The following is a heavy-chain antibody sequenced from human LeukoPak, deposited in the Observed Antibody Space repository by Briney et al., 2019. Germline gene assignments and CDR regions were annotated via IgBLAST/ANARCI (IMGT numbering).Heavy chain of an antibody. CDR1: GFTFNNYN. J-gene: IGHJ4*02. D-gene: IGHD3-3*01. CDR2: ISYSSSYI. Sequence: GSLRLSCAASGFTFNNYNMNWVRQAPGRGLEWVSYISYSSSYIYYADSVKGRFTISRDNAKNSLYLQMNSLRAEDTAVYYCAREIFWSGYYSNLHFDYWGQGTLVTVSS. CDR3: AREIFWSGYYSNLHFDY. V-gene: IGHV3-21*01.